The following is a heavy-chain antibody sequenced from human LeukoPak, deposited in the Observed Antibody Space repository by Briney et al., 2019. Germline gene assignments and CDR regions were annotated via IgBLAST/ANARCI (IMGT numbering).Heavy chain of an antibody. J-gene: IGHJ3*02. CDR3: ARHRLHRLYYDSSGYYHDAFDI. V-gene: IGHV1-2*02. Sequence: ASVKVSCKASGYTFTGYYMHWGRQAPGQGLEWMGWINPNSGGTNYAQKLQGRVTMTTDTSTTTAYMELRSLRSDDTAVYYCARHRLHRLYYDSSGYYHDAFDIWGQGTMVTVSS. D-gene: IGHD3-22*01. CDR1: GYTFTGYY. CDR2: INPNSGGT.